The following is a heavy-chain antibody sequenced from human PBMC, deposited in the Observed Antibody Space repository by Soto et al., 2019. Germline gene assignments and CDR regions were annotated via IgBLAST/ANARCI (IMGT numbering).Heavy chain of an antibody. CDR2: INTRGGTT. D-gene: IGHD4-17*01. V-gene: IGHV1-46*01. J-gene: IGHJ4*02. CDR3: ARGTDDSDAHRWDY. CDR1: GYTLTRFY. Sequence: QVQLVQSGAEVRKPGASVRLSCKASGYTLTRFYLHWVRQAPGQGLEWMGIINTRGGTTAYAQKFRGRLTVTRDKSTSTVYMELSNRRSEDTDIYYCARGTDDSDAHRWDYWGQGTRVTVSS.